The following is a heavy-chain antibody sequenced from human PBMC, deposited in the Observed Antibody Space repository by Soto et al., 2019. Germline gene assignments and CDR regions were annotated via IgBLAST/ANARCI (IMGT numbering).Heavy chain of an antibody. D-gene: IGHD3-3*01. J-gene: IGHJ5*02. Sequence: PGGSLRLSCAASGFTFRKYAMTWVRQAPWKGLEWVSSISIGGGSTYYADSVKGRFTISRDNSKNTLDLQMNSLRVEDTALYYCAKVVLQFLEWSPNWLDPWGQGTLVTVSS. CDR3: AKVVLQFLEWSPNWLDP. V-gene: IGHV3-23*01. CDR1: GFTFRKYA. CDR2: ISIGGGST.